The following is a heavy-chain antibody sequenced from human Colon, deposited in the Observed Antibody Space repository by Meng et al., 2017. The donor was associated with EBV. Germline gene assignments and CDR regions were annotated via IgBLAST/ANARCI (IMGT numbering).Heavy chain of an antibody. Sequence: QLQLQESGPGLVKTSETLSLTCTVSRGSISNNNYYWGWIRQPPGKGLEWVGSIYYSGSTYYNPSLKSRVAISVDKSKNQFSLNLSSVTAADTAVYYCARVGQWLPIDYWGQGTLVTVSS. D-gene: IGHD6-19*01. CDR1: RGSISNNNYY. CDR3: ARVGQWLPIDY. V-gene: IGHV4-39*07. CDR2: IYYSGST. J-gene: IGHJ4*02.